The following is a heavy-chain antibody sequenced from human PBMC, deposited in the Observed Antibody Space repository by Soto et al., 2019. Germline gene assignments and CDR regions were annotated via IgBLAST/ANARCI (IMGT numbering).Heavy chain of an antibody. CDR2: IYYSGST. CDR1: GGSISSGGYY. Sequence: QVQLQESGPGLVKPSQTLSLTCTVSGGSISSGGYYWSWIRQHPGKGLEWIGYIYYSGSTYYNPSLKSRVTISVETSKNQFSLKLSSVTAADTAVYYCARGAADNPYFPNWGQGTLVTVSS. J-gene: IGHJ1*01. CDR3: ARGAADNPYFPN. V-gene: IGHV4-31*03. D-gene: IGHD1-20*01.